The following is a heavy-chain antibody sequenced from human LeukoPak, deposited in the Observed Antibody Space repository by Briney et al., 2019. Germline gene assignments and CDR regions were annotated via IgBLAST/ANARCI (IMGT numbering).Heavy chain of an antibody. CDR3: ARASTTFDD. D-gene: IGHD1-14*01. V-gene: IGHV4-61*05. CDR1: GGSISSSSYY. Sequence: SETLSLTCTVSGGSISSSSYYWGWIRQPPGKGLEWIGYISDGGSTNYNPSLKSRVSISVDTSKNQFSLKLSSVTAADTAVYFCARASTTFDDWGQGTLVTVSS. J-gene: IGHJ4*02. CDR2: ISDGGST.